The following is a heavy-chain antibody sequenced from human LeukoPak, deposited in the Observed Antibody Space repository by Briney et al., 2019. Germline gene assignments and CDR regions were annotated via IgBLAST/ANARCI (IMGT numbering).Heavy chain of an antibody. D-gene: IGHD6-13*01. CDR3: AREGIAAAVFFSPQFDY. CDR1: GFTFSSYS. Sequence: PGGSLRLSCAASGFTFSSYSMNWVRQAPGKGLEWVSSISSSSSYIYYADSVKGRFTISRDNAKNSLYLQMNSLRAEDTAVYYCAREGIAAAVFFSPQFDYWGQGTLVTVSS. V-gene: IGHV3-21*01. CDR2: ISSSSSYI. J-gene: IGHJ4*02.